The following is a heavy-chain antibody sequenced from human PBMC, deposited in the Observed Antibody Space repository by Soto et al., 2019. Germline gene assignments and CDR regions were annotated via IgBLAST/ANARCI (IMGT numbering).Heavy chain of an antibody. Sequence: SESLSLTCTVRGDSISPWYCCWIREPSETGLEGVGLIYTFGSANYNASFERRVTMSVETSKDQVALKLTPVTAADTAVYYCARHKSTVSLLDHWGQGILVTVSS. J-gene: IGHJ4*02. CDR2: IYTFGSA. D-gene: IGHD4-17*01. V-gene: IGHV4-4*08. CDR1: GDSISPWY. CDR3: ARHKSTVSLLDH.